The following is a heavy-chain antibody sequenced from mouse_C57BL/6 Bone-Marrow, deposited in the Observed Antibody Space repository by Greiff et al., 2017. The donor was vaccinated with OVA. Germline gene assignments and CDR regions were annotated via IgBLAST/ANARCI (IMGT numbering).Heavy chain of an antibody. CDR3: ARRFITTGGAMDY. CDR2: INPSTGGT. CDR1: GYSFTGYY. V-gene: IGHV1-42*01. J-gene: IGHJ4*01. D-gene: IGHD1-1*01. Sequence: EVQLQQSGPELVKPGASVKISCKASGYSFTGYYMNWVKQSPEKSLEWIGEINPSTGGTTYNQKFKAKATLTVDKSSSTAYMQLKSLTSEDSAVYYCARRFITTGGAMDYWGQGTSVTVSS.